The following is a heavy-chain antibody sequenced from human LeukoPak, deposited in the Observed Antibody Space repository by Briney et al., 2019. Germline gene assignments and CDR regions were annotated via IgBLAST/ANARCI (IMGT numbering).Heavy chain of an antibody. J-gene: IGHJ4*02. CDR3: ARERDYYDSSGPKLGYYFDY. V-gene: IGHV4-59*12. D-gene: IGHD3-22*01. CDR2: IYYSGST. CDR1: GGSISSYY. Sequence: SETLSLTCTVSGGSISSYYWSWIRQPPGKGLEWIGYIYYSGSTNYNPSLKSRVTISVDTSKNQFSLKLSSVTAADTAVYYCARERDYYDSSGPKLGYYFDYWGQGTLVTVSS.